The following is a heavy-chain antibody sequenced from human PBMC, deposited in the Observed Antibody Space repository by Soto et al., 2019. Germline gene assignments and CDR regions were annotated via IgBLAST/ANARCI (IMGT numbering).Heavy chain of an antibody. V-gene: IGHV1-2*02. Sequence: ASVKVSCKASGYTFTGYYMHWVQQAPGQGLEWMGWINPNSGGTNYAQKFQGRVTMTRDTSISTAYMELSRLRSDDTAVYYCARERLRTIFGVDTPYGMDVWGQGTTVTVSS. J-gene: IGHJ6*02. CDR1: GYTFTGYY. CDR3: ARERLRTIFGVDTPYGMDV. D-gene: IGHD3-3*01. CDR2: INPNSGGT.